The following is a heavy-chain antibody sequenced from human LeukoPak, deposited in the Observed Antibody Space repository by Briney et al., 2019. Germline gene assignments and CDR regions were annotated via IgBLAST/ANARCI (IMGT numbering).Heavy chain of an antibody. CDR1: GFTFSGYW. CDR2: IGGDGSRT. V-gene: IGHV3-74*01. CDR3: ARELPFDY. Sequence: GGSLRLSCAASGFTFSGYWMHWVRQTPGKGLVWVSRIGGDGSRTTYAESVQGRFTTSRDNARKTPCLAMNSVRAEETAVYFCARELPFDYWGQGNLVTVTS. J-gene: IGHJ4*02.